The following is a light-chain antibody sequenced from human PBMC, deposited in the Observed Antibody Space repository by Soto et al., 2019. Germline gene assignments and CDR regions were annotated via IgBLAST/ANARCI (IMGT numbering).Light chain of an antibody. CDR3: SSYSRSSISYV. J-gene: IGLJ1*01. CDR1: SSDVGGYKY. CDR2: EVT. Sequence: QSALTQPASVSGSPGQSITISCAGSSSDVGGYKYVSWYQHLPGNAPKLIIYEVTLRPSGVSDRFSGSKSGNTASLTISGLQAEDEADYYCSSYSRSSISYVFGTGTKLTVL. V-gene: IGLV2-14*01.